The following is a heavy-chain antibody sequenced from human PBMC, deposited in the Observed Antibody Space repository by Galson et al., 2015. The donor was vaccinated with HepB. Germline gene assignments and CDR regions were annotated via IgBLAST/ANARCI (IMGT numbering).Heavy chain of an antibody. Sequence: SVKVSCKASGGTFSSYTISWVRQAPGQGLEWMGRIIPILGIANYAQKFQGRVTITADKSTSTAYMELSSLRSEDTAVYYCARDNLGKWELPQFDYWGQGTLVTVSS. CDR1: GGTFSSYT. CDR2: IIPILGIA. J-gene: IGHJ4*02. D-gene: IGHD1-26*01. V-gene: IGHV1-69*02. CDR3: ARDNLGKWELPQFDY.